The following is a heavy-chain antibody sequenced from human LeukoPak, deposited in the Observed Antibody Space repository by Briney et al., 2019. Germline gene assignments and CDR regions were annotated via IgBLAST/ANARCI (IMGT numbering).Heavy chain of an antibody. Sequence: GGSLILCCAAYGFNFGNNAMRWGRQARGKGVERVSAITGSGGSTYYAASVKGRFTISRDNSKNTLYLQMNSLRDDDTAVYYCAKGYGIYYFCGMDVWGQGSTVTVSS. CDR2: ITGSGGST. V-gene: IGHV3-23*01. CDR1: GFNFGNNA. CDR3: AKGYGIYYFCGMDV. D-gene: IGHD5-18*01. J-gene: IGHJ6*01.